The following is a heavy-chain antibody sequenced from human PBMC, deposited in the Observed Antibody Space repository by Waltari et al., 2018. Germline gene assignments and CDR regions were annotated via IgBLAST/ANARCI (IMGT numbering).Heavy chain of an antibody. D-gene: IGHD3-22*01. J-gene: IGHJ4*02. CDR1: GFTFHNYA. V-gene: IGHV3-23*01. CDR3: AKDLGYQYESSCYDY. Sequence: EVQLLESGGGLVQPGGSLRLSCAASGFTFHNYAMSWVRQAPGKGLEWVSAISSSGGSTFWADSVKGRFTISRDNSKNTLILQMNSLRAEDTAVYYCAKDLGYQYESSCYDYWGQGTLVTVSS. CDR2: ISSSGGST.